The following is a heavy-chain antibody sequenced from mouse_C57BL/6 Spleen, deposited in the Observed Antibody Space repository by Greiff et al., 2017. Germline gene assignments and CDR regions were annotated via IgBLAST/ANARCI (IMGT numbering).Heavy chain of an antibody. V-gene: IGHV1-81*01. CDR1: GYTFTSYG. CDR2: IYPRSGNT. CDR3: ATFDGSYAMDY. Sequence: QVQLKESGAELARPGASVKLSCKASGYTFTSYGISWVKQRTGQGLEWIGEIYPRSGNTSYNEKFKGKATLTADKSSSTAYMELRSLTSEDSAVYFCATFDGSYAMDYWGQGTSVTVSS. D-gene: IGHD2-3*01. J-gene: IGHJ4*01.